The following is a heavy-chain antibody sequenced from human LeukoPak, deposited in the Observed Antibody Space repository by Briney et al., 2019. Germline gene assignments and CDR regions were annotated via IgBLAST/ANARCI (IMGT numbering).Heavy chain of an antibody. Sequence: TGGSLRLSCAASGFTVSSNYMSWVRQAPGKGLEWVSVIYSGGSTFYADSVKGRFTISRDNSKNTLYLQMNNLRAEDTAVYYCARDQCSGGGCYSGWLDPWGQGTLVIVSS. CDR2: IYSGGST. CDR3: ARDQCSGGGCYSGWLDP. CDR1: GFTVSSNY. D-gene: IGHD2-15*01. J-gene: IGHJ5*02. V-gene: IGHV3-53*01.